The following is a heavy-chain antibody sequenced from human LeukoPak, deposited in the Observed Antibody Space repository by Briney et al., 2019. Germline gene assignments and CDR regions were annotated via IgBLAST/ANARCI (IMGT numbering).Heavy chain of an antibody. CDR3: ARDRSDPHGPGSLGV. CDR1: GFTFSNYW. Sequence: GGSLRLSCAASGFTFSNYWMGWVRQAPGKGLEWVASIKTDGSDTYYVDSMKGRFTISRDNAKNSLDLQMDSLPAEDTAVYFCARDRSDPHGPGSLGVWGQGTMVTVSS. CDR2: IKTDGSDT. J-gene: IGHJ3*01. V-gene: IGHV3-7*01. D-gene: IGHD3-10*01.